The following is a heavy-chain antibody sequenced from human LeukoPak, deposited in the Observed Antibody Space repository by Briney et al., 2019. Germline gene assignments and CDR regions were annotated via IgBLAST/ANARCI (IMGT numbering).Heavy chain of an antibody. J-gene: IGHJ5*02. CDR1: GFAFSRYG. CDR3: AKDYGITGTGGAWLDP. CDR2: IRYDGSNK. V-gene: IGHV3-30*02. D-gene: IGHD1-20*01. Sequence: PGGSLRLSCAASGFAFSRYGMHWVRQAPGKGLEWVAFIRYDGSNKNHADSVKGRFTISRDNSKNMLYLQMNSLRPEDTSVYYCAKDYGITGTGGAWLDPWGQGTLATVSS.